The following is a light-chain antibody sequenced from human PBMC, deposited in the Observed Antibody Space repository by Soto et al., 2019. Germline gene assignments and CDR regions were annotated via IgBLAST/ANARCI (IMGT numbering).Light chain of an antibody. J-gene: IGKJ1*01. CDR2: GAS. CDR1: QSVSTNY. Sequence: EIVLTQSPGTLSLSPGERATLSYRASQSVSTNYLAWYQQKPGQAASLLIYGASNRATGIPDRFSGSGSGTDFTLTISRLEPEDFAVYYCQQYDSSGTFGQGTKV. V-gene: IGKV3-20*01. CDR3: QQYDSSGT.